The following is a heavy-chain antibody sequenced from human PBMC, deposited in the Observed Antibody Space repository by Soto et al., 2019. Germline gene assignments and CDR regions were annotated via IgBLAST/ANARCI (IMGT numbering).Heavy chain of an antibody. J-gene: IGHJ6*02. CDR1: GGSFSGYY. CDR2: INHSGST. D-gene: IGHD2-8*01. CDR3: ARGCTNGVCYTNYYYGMDV. V-gene: IGHV4-34*01. Sequence: SETLSLTCAVYGGSFSGYYWSWICQPPGKGLEWIGEINHSGSTNYNPSLKSRVTISVDTSKNQFSLKLSSVTAADTAVYYCARGCTNGVCYTNYYYGMDVWGQGTTVTVSS.